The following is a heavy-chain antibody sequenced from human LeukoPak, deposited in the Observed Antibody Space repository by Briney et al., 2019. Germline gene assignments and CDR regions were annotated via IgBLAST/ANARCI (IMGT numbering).Heavy chain of an antibody. Sequence: PGGSLRLSCAASGFTFSNYVMQWVRQPPGKGLEWIAEIYHSGTTNYNPSLKSRVTISVDKSENQFSLNLSSVTAADTAVYYCARAWAQKRFRDYYYYMDVWGKGTTVTISS. CDR3: ARAWAQKRFRDYYYYMDV. D-gene: IGHD3-16*01. J-gene: IGHJ6*03. CDR2: IYHSGTT. CDR1: GFTFSNYV. V-gene: IGHV4-4*02.